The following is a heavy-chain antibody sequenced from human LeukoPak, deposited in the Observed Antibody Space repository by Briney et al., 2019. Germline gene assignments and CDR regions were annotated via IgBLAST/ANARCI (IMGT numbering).Heavy chain of an antibody. J-gene: IGHJ4*02. D-gene: IGHD2-15*01. Sequence: GGSLRLSCAVSGFTFRNYAMSWVRQAPGKGLEGVSSITGSADNTYYADSVKGRFTISRDNSKNTLYLQMTSLRAEDTAVYYCAFRGDILEEVAATLIFDWCGQGTLVTVSS. V-gene: IGHV3-23*01. CDR3: AFRGDILEEVAATLIFDW. CDR1: GFTFRNYA. CDR2: ITGSADNT.